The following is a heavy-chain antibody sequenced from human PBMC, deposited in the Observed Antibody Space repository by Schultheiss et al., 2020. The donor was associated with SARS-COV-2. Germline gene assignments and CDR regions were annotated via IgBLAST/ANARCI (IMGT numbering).Heavy chain of an antibody. D-gene: IGHD6-19*01. CDR1: GYTFTGYY. CDR3: ARDPLYSSGWAPWYYYGMDV. Sequence: ASVKVSCKASGYTFTGYYMHWVRQAPGQGLEWMGWINPNSGGTNYAQKFQGRVTMNRDTSISTAYMELSRLRSDDTAVYYCARDPLYSSGWAPWYYYGMDVWGQGTTVTVSS. CDR2: INPNSGGT. V-gene: IGHV1-2*02. J-gene: IGHJ6*02.